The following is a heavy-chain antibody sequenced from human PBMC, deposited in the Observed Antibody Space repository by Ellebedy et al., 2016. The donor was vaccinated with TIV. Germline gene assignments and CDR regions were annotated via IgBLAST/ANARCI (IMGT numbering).Heavy chain of an antibody. J-gene: IGHJ4*02. CDR1: GFTVSYTY. Sequence: GGSLRLSCAASGFTVSYTYMSWVRQAPGKGLEWVSVIQTGGDTNYANSVKGRFTVSRDNSQNILYLQMGSLRTEDMALYYCARYQYENGWSDYWGQGTLVTVSS. CDR2: IQTGGDT. CDR3: ARYQYENGWSDY. D-gene: IGHD6-19*01. V-gene: IGHV3-66*01.